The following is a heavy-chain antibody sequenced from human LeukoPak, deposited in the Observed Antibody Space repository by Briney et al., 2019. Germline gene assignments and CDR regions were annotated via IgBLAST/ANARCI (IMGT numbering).Heavy chain of an antibody. Sequence: GGSLRLSCAASGFTFSSYWMHWVRQAPGKGLVWVSRINSDGSSTSYADSVKGRFTISRDNSKNTLYLQMNSLRAEDTAVYYCAKDRYDFWSGSNTYFDYWGQGTLVTVSS. J-gene: IGHJ4*02. D-gene: IGHD3-3*01. CDR2: INSDGSST. CDR1: GFTFSSYW. V-gene: IGHV3-74*01. CDR3: AKDRYDFWSGSNTYFDY.